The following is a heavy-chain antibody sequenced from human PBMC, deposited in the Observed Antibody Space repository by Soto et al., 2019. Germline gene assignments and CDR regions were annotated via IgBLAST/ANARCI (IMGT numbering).Heavy chain of an antibody. CDR1: GGSVSSYW. Sequence: LSRTCSVSGGSVSSYWWSWIRQPPGKGLEWIGYIYYTGSTNYSPSLKGRVTISLGASKSQFSLKLTSVTAADTAVYYCARGPGASDYYFDYWGPGTMVTVYS. CDR3: ARGPGASDYYFDY. J-gene: IGHJ4*02. D-gene: IGHD3-10*01. V-gene: IGHV4-59*02. CDR2: IYYTGST.